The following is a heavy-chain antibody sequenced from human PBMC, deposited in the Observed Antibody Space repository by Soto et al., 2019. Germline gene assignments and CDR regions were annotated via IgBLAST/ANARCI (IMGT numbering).Heavy chain of an antibody. D-gene: IGHD3-16*01. Sequence: QVQLVESGGGVVQPGRSLRLSCAASGFSLSRHAMHWVRQAPGKGLEWVAVTSSDGNVRYYTDSVRGRFTISRDNSQNTLYLEMNSLTTEDTAVYYCLRDWGFDYWGRGTLVTVSS. V-gene: IGHV3-30-3*01. CDR3: LRDWGFDY. CDR1: GFSLSRHA. J-gene: IGHJ4*02. CDR2: TSSDGNVR.